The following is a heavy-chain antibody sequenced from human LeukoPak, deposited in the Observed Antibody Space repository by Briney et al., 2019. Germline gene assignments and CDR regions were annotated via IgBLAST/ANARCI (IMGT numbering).Heavy chain of an antibody. CDR2: ISAYNGNT. CDR1: GYTFTSYR. D-gene: IGHD6-13*01. CDR3: AREQQLVVNIDY. V-gene: IGHV1-18*01. Sequence: ASVKVSCKASGYTFTSYRISWVRQAPGQGLEWMGWISAYNGNTNYVQNFQGRVTMTTDTSTSTAYMELSRLRSDDTAVYYCAREQQLVVNIDYWGQGTLVTVSS. J-gene: IGHJ4*02.